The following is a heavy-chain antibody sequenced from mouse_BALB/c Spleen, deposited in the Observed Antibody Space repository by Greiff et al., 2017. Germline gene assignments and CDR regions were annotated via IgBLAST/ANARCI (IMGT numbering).Heavy chain of an antibody. J-gene: IGHJ4*01. CDR1: GFTFSSFG. Sequence: VKLVESGGGLVQPGGSRKLSCAASGFTFSSFGMHWVRQAPEKGLEWVAYISSGSSTIYYADTVKGRFTISRDNPKNTLFLQMTSLRSEDTAMYYCARWGDYYAMDYWGQGTSVTVSS. CDR3: ARWGDYYAMDY. V-gene: IGHV5-17*02. CDR2: ISSGSSTI.